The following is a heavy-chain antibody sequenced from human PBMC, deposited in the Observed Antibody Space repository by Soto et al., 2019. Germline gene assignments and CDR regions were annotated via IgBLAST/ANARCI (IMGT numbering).Heavy chain of an antibody. CDR1: GFTFSTYW. Sequence: EVQLVESGGGLVQPGGSLRLPCAASGFTFSTYWMTWVRQPPGKGLEWVASINQDGSERYYVDSVRGRFTISRDNAKNSLYLQMHSLRAEDPAVYYCVCGGNFFVYWGQGTLVTVSP. V-gene: IGHV3-7*01. J-gene: IGHJ4*02. D-gene: IGHD3-16*01. CDR3: VCGGNFFVY. CDR2: INQDGSER.